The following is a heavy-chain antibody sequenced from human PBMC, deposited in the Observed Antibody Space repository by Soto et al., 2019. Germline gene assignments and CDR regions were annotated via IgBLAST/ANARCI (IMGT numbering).Heavy chain of an antibody. CDR3: VRDGPRITIYGYGDY. D-gene: IGHD3-3*01. V-gene: IGHV3-30*04. J-gene: IGHJ4*02. CDR2: ISYDGSNE. Sequence: QVQLVESGGGVVQPGRSLRISCAASGLTFSTYVMHWVRQAPGKGLEWLAGISYDGSNEYYADSVKGRFTISRGNSKNTLYLQMNSLRNEDTAAYYCVRDGPRITIYGYGDYWSQGPLVTVSS. CDR1: GLTFSTYV.